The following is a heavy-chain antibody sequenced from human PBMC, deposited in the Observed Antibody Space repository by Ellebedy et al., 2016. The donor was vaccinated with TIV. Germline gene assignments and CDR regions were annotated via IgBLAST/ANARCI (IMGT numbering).Heavy chain of an antibody. J-gene: IGHJ4*02. Sequence: GESLKISCAASGFTFNSYAMHWVRQAPGKGLEWVAVISYDGSSKYYADSVKGRFTISRDNSMTTLYLEMNSLRAEDTAGYYCARDLDKSSGWYGGAAYWGQGTLVTVSS. V-gene: IGHV3-30-3*01. CDR2: ISYDGSSK. D-gene: IGHD6-19*01. CDR1: GFTFNSYA. CDR3: ARDLDKSSGWYGGAAY.